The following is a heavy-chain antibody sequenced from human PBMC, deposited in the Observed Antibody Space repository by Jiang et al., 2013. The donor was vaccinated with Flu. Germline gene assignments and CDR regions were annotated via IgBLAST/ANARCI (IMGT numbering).Heavy chain of an antibody. CDR3: ARVGPVDIVATIWDRFDP. CDR1: GGTFSSYA. D-gene: IGHD5-12*01. Sequence: VQLVESGAEVKKPGSSVKVSCKASGGTFSSYAISWVRQAPGQGLEWMGGIIPIFGTANYAQKFQGRVTITADESTSTAYMELSSLRSEDTAVYYCARVGPVDIVATIWDRFDPWGQGTLVTV. J-gene: IGHJ5*02. V-gene: IGHV1-69*01. CDR2: IIPIFGTA.